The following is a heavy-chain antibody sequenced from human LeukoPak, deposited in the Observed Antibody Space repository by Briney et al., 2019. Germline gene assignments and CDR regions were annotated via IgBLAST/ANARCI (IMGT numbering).Heavy chain of an antibody. CDR2: MNPNSGNT. CDR1: GYTFTSYD. J-gene: IGHJ6*02. CDR3: ARTRSYSSSRYYGMDV. Sequence: GASVKVSCKASGYTFTSYDINWVRQATGQGLEWMGWMNPNSGNTGYAQKFQGRVTMTRNTSISTAYMELSSLRSEDTAVYYCARTRSYSSSRYYGMDVWGQGTTVTVSS. D-gene: IGHD6-6*01. V-gene: IGHV1-8*01.